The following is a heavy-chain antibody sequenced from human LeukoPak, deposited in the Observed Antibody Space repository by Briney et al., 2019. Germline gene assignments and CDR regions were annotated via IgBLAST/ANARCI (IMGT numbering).Heavy chain of an antibody. D-gene: IGHD4-23*01. Sequence: GGSLRLSCAASGFTFSDYYMSWVRKAPGKGLEWVSYSSGSGSTMYYADSVKGRFTISRDNAKNSLYLQMNSLRAEDTAVYYCARELAGSRWDYFDFWGQGTLVTVSS. J-gene: IGHJ4*02. CDR2: SSGSGSTM. CDR1: GFTFSDYY. V-gene: IGHV3-11*04. CDR3: ARELAGSRWDYFDF.